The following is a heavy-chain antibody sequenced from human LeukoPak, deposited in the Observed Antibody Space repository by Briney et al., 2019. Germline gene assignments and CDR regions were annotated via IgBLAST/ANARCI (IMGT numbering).Heavy chain of an antibody. CDR3: AKTYYDTGGPYYYYMDV. V-gene: IGHV3-30*02. Sequence: GGSLRLSCAVSGFTFSSYAMHWVRQAPGKGLEWVAFIQYDGRNKYHVDSVKGRFTISRDNSKNTLFLQMNSLRAEDTAVYYCAKTYYDTGGPYYYYMDVWGKGTTVTISS. CDR1: GFTFSSYA. CDR2: IQYDGRNK. J-gene: IGHJ6*03. D-gene: IGHD3-22*01.